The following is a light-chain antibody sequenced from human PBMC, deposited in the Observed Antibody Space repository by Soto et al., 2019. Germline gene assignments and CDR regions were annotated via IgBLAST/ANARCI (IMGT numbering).Light chain of an antibody. Sequence: VLTQPASVTGTPGQSITISCTTSNIDVDAHKYISWYRQHPGEAPKIIIYEVSNRPSGISNRFSGSKSGNTASLTISGLQTEDEAEYFCSTYTDKTYIFGSGTKVTVL. CDR2: EVS. CDR3: STYTDKTYI. CDR1: NIDVDAHKY. J-gene: IGLJ1*01. V-gene: IGLV2-14*01.